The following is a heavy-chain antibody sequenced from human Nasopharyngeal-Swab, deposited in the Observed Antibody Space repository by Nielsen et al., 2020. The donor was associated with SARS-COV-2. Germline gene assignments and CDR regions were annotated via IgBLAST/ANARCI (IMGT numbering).Heavy chain of an antibody. D-gene: IGHD5-18*01. CDR2: IYYSGST. V-gene: IGHV4-59*01. CDR1: GGSISSYY. J-gene: IGHJ4*01. CDR3: SRGYGRGYFDY. Sequence: SETLSLTCTVSGGSISSYYWSWIRQPPGKGLEWIGYIYYSGSTNYNPSLKSRVTITIDTSKNQFSLKLSSVTDADTAVYYCSRGYGRGYFDYWGQGTLVTVSS.